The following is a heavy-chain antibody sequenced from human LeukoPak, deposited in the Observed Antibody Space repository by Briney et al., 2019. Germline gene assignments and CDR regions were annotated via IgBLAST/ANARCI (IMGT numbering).Heavy chain of an antibody. CDR2: ISYDGSNK. Sequence: GRSLRLSCAASGFTVSSYGMHWVRQAPGKGLEWVAVISYDGSNKYYADSVKGRFTISRDNSKNTLYLQMNSLRAEDTAVYYCAKIYGDYDYFDYWGQGTLVTVSS. CDR3: AKIYGDYDYFDY. J-gene: IGHJ4*02. CDR1: GFTVSSYG. D-gene: IGHD4-17*01. V-gene: IGHV3-30*18.